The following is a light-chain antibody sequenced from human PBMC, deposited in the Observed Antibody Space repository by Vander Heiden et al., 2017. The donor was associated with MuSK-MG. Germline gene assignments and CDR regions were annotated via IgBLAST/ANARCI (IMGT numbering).Light chain of an antibody. CDR1: QSVSSTY. CDR2: GAS. Sequence: EIVLTQSPGTLSLSPGERATLSCRASQSVSSTYLAWYQQKPGQAPRLLIYGASIRATGIPDRFSGSGYGTDFTLTISRREPEDFALYYCQQDADSWNLTFGGGTKVEIK. J-gene: IGKJ4*01. V-gene: IGKV3-20*01. CDR3: QQDADSWNLT.